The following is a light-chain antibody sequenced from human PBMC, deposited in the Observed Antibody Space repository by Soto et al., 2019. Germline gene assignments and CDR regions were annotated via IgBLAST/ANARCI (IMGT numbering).Light chain of an antibody. J-gene: IGKJ5*01. CDR2: DTS. CDR1: QDIRKY. V-gene: IGKV1-33*01. Sequence: DIQMTQSPSSLSASVGDRVTITCQASQDIRKYLNWYQQKPGKAPNLLIYDTSNLETGVPSRFSGSGSGTDFTLTISSLQTEDFAIYYCQQRYSTPPTFGQGTRLEIK. CDR3: QQRYSTPPT.